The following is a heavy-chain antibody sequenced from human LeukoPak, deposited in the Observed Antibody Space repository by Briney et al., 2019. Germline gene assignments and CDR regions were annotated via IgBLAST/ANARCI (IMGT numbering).Heavy chain of an antibody. Sequence: GASVKVSCKASGGTFSSYAISWVRQAPGQGLEWMGGIIPIFGTANYAQKFQGRVTITADESTSTAYMELSSLRSEDTAVYYCARTIFPLVGLEARGYFDYWGQGTLVTVSS. CDR2: IIPIFGTA. CDR3: ARTIFPLVGLEARGYFDY. J-gene: IGHJ4*02. D-gene: IGHD1-26*01. V-gene: IGHV1-69*13. CDR1: GGTFSSYA.